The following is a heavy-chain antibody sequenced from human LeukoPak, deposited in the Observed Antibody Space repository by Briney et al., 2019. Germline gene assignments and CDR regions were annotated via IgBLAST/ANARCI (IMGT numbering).Heavy chain of an antibody. CDR3: ARDVY. J-gene: IGHJ4*02. CDR2: ISYDGGNT. V-gene: IGHV3-30-3*01. CDR1: GFTFSSNA. Sequence: GGSLRLSCAASGFTFSSNAIHWVRQAPGKGLEWVAEISYDGGNTYYADSVKGRFTISRDNTKNSLYLQMNNLRAEDTAVFYCARDVYWGQGTLVTVSS.